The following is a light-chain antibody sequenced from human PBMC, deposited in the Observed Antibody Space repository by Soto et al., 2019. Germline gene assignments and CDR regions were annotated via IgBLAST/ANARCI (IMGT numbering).Light chain of an antibody. J-gene: IGKJ2*02. CDR3: QQYYSPLWT. V-gene: IGKV4-1*01. CDR1: QSVLYSSNNKNY. CDR2: WAS. Sequence: DIVMTQSPDSLAVSLGERATINYKSSQSVLYSSNNKNYLAWYQQKPGQPPKLLIYWASTRESGVPDRFSGSGSGTDFTLTISSLQAEDVAVYYCQQYYSPLWTFGQGTKLEIK.